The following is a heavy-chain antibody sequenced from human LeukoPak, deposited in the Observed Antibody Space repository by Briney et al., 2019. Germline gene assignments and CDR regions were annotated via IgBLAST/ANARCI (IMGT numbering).Heavy chain of an antibody. V-gene: IGHV4-34*01. D-gene: IGHD3-10*01. CDR2: INYSGNT. CDR1: GGSFSGYY. J-gene: IGHJ5*02. Sequence: SETLSLTCAVYGGSFSGYYWSWVRQPPGKGREGSGEINYSGNTNDNPSLKRRVNISVETSKKQFLLKHSHVTAAGTAVDYRVSTYGSGSYSRRSWFYPWGQGALVTVSS. CDR3: VSTYGSGSYSRRSWFYP.